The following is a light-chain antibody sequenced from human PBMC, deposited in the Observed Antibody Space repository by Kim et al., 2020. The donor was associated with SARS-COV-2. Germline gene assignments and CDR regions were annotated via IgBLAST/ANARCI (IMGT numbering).Light chain of an antibody. V-gene: IGKV3-20*01. CDR3: QQYGSSPS. CDR2: GAS. CDR1: QSVSSSY. Sequence: LAPGEKATLSCRASQSVSSSYLAWYQQKPGQAPRLLIYGASSRATGIPDRFSGSGSGTDFTLTISRLEPEDFAVYYCQQYGSSPSFGGGTKVDIK. J-gene: IGKJ4*01.